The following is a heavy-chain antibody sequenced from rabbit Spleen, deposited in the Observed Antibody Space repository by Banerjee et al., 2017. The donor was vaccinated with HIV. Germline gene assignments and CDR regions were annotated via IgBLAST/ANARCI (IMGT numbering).Heavy chain of an antibody. CDR3: ARAIVPWLGLTRLDL. CDR1: GFDFSNYNF. CDR2: IDTGSRDFT. Sequence: LVEYGGDLVQPGASLTLTCTASGFDFSNYNFMCWVRQAPGKGLEWIACIDTGSRDFTYYASWAKGRFTISKTSSTTVTLQMHSLTAADTATYFCARAIVPWLGLTRLDLWGPGTLVTVS. J-gene: IGHJ3*01. V-gene: IGHV1S40*01. D-gene: IGHD4-1*01.